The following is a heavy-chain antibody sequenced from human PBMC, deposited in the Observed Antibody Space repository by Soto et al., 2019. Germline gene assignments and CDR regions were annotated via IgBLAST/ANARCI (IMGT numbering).Heavy chain of an antibody. CDR2: IRSSGSGT. V-gene: IGHV3-64*02. J-gene: IGHJ6*03. CDR3: ARDARVSGTYYYYYMDV. CDR1: GFIPSTYA. D-gene: IGHD3-3*01. Sequence: GGSLRLSCAASGFIPSTYAMHWVRQGPGRGLEYLASIRSSGSGTHYADSVKGRFTISRDNSKNTLYLQMGSLRTDDTALYHCARDARVSGTYYYYYMDVWGKGTTVTVSS.